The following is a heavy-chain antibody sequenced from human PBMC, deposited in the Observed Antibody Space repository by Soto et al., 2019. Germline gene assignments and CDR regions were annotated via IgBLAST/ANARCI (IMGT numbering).Heavy chain of an antibody. CDR3: ARDWGRLRWELAPPLRGNARPDEYYYYGMDV. Sequence: ASVKVSCKASGYTFTSYGISWVRQAPGQGLEWMGWISAYNGNTNYAQKLQGRVTMTTDTSTSTAYMELRSLRSGDTAVYYCARDWGRLRWELAPPLRGNARPDEYYYYGMDVWGQGTTVTVSS. CDR2: ISAYNGNT. V-gene: IGHV1-18*04. J-gene: IGHJ6*02. CDR1: GYTFTSYG. D-gene: IGHD4-17*01.